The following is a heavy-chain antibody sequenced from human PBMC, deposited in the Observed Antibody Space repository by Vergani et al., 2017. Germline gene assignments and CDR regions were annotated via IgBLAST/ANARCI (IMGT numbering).Heavy chain of an antibody. CDR1: GFTFSNYW. V-gene: IGHV3-74*01. D-gene: IGHD3-10*01. CDR3: TREGYTGSGSYAY. J-gene: IGHJ4*02. Sequence: EVHLVESGGGLVQPGGSLRLSCAASGFTFSNYWMHWVRQAPGKGLVWVSRINTDGSTTTYADSVKGRFTISRDNAKNTLYLQMNSLRAEDSAVYHCTREGYTGSGSYAYWGQGALVTVSS. CDR2: INTDGSTT.